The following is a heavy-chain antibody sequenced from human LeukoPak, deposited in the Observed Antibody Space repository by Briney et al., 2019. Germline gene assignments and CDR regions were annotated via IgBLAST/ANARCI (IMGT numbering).Heavy chain of an antibody. CDR3: ARDCSGGSCYYYGMDV. J-gene: IGHJ6*04. Sequence: SETLSLTCTVSGGSISSGGYYWSWIRQHPGKGLEWIGYIYYSGSTYYNPSLKSRVTISVDTSKNRFSLKLSSVTAADTAVYYCARDCSGGSCYYYGMDVWGKGTTVTVSS. V-gene: IGHV4-31*03. CDR1: GGSISSGGYY. D-gene: IGHD2-15*01. CDR2: IYYSGST.